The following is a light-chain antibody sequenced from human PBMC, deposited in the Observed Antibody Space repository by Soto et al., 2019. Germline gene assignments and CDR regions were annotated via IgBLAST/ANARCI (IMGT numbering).Light chain of an antibody. J-gene: IGLJ1*01. CDR1: SSDVGGYNY. CDR3: GSYADRNNYV. CDR2: EVS. V-gene: IGLV2-8*01. Sequence: QSALTQPPSASGSPGQSVTISCTGTSSDVGGYNYVSWYQQYPGKAPKIMIYEVSKRPSGVPDRFSGSKSGNTASLTVSGLQAEDEADYYCGSYADRNNYVFGTGTKLTVL.